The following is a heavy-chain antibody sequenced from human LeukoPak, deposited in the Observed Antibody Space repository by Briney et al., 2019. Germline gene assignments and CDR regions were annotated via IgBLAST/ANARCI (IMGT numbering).Heavy chain of an antibody. V-gene: IGHV3-7*01. D-gene: IGHD3-10*01. CDR3: AGEGTENAFDI. CDR2: IKQDGSEK. CDR1: GFTFSSYW. Sequence: PGGSLRLSCAASGFTFSSYWMSWVRQAPGKGLEWVANIKQDGSEKYYVDSVKGRFTISRDNAKNSLYLQMNSLRAEDTAVYYCAGEGTENAFDIWGQGTMVTVSS. J-gene: IGHJ3*02.